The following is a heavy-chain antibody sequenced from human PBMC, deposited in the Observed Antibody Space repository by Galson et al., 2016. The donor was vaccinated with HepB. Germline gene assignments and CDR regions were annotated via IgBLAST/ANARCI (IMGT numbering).Heavy chain of an antibody. J-gene: IGHJ6*02. V-gene: IGHV4-30-4*01. CDR2: IYYSGGT. CDR3: ARGDTSSLLYYYYNGLDV. D-gene: IGHD6-6*01. CDR1: GGSINSDNY. Sequence: LSLTCTISGGSINSDNYWSWIRQIPGKGLEWIGHIYYSGGTFYNPSLKSRLTISIDTSKNRFSLNLRSVAAADTAVYYCARGDTSSLLYYYYNGLDVRGQGTTVTVS.